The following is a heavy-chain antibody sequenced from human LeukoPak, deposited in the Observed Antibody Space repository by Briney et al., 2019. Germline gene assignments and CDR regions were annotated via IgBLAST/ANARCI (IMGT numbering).Heavy chain of an antibody. CDR1: GFTFSSYW. J-gene: IGHJ6*03. V-gene: IGHV3-7*01. CDR3: ARDHRGTYYYYYMDV. CDR2: IKQDGSEK. Sequence: PGGSLRLSCGASGFTFSSYWMSWVRQAPGKGLEWVANIKQDGSEKYYVDSVKGRFTISRDNAKNSLYLQMNSLRAEDTAVYYCARDHRGTYYYYYMDVWGKGTTVTVSS. D-gene: IGHD1-1*01.